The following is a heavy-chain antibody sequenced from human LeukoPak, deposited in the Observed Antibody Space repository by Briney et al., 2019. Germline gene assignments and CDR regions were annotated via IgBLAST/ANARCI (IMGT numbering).Heavy chain of an antibody. Sequence: SVKVSCKASGGTFSSYAISWVRQAPGQGLEWMGGIIPIFGTANYAQKFEGRVTITADESTSTAYMELSSLRSEDTAVYYCARGPGSGNNYFDYWGQGTLVTVSS. CDR1: GGTFSSYA. V-gene: IGHV1-69*01. J-gene: IGHJ4*02. CDR3: ARGPGSGNNYFDY. D-gene: IGHD6-19*01. CDR2: IIPIFGTA.